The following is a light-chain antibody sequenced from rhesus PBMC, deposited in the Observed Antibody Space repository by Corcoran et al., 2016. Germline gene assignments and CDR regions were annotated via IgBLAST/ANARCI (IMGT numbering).Light chain of an antibody. CDR1: QSVSSY. V-gene: IGKV3-53*01. Sequence: QVILTQSPATLSLSPGERATLSCRASQSVSSYLAWYQQKPGQAPRPFIQGASSRAPGIPDRFSGSGSGTEFTLTISSLGPEDFAVYYCQQDSSSPWTFGQGTKVEIK. CDR3: QQDSSSPWT. J-gene: IGKJ1*01. CDR2: GAS.